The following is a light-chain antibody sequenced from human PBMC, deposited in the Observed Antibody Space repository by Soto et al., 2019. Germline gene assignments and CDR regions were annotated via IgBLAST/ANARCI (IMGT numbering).Light chain of an antibody. CDR1: QSVLYSSNNKNY. J-gene: IGKJ3*01. Sequence: DIVMTQSPDSLAVSLGERATINCKSSQSVLYSSNNKNYLAWYQQKPGQPPKLLIYWASTRESGVPDRFSGSGSGTDFTLTICSLQAEDVAVYYCQQYYSTPFTFGPGTKVGIK. CDR3: QQYYSTPFT. V-gene: IGKV4-1*01. CDR2: WAS.